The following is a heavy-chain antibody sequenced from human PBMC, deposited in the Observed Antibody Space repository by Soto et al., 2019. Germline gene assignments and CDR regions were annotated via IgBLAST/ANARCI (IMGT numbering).Heavy chain of an antibody. D-gene: IGHD4-4*01. CDR2: IYYSGYN. J-gene: IGHJ4*02. Sequence: QVQLQESGPGLVKPSQTLSLTCTFSGGSISSGDYKWSWIRQPPGKGLEWIGYIYYSGYNYNNPSLKSRVTMSVDTSKNLFSLKLSSVTAADTAVYYCARSDNYVPFEYWGQGTLVTVSS. CDR1: GGSISSGDYK. V-gene: IGHV4-30-4*01. CDR3: ARSDNYVPFEY.